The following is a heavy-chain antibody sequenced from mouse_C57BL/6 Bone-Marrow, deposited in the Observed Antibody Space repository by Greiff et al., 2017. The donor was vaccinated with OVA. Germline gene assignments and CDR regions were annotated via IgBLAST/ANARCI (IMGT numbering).Heavy chain of an antibody. CDR2: IDPENGDT. V-gene: IGHV14-4*01. CDR3: TTEGAY. CDR1: GFNIKDDY. J-gene: IGHJ3*01. Sequence: EVKLQESGAELVRPGASVKLSCTASGFNIKDDYMHWVKQRPEQGLEWIGWIDPENGDTEYASKFQGQATITADTSSNTAYLQLSSLTSEDTAVYDFTTEGAYWGQGTLVTVSA.